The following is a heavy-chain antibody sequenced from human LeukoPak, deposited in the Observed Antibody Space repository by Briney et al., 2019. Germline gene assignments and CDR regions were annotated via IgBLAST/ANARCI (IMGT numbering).Heavy chain of an antibody. Sequence: SETLSLTCTVSGGSISSSSYYWGWIRQPPGTGLEWIGSIYYSGSTYYNPSLKSRVTISVDTSKNQFSLKLSSVTAADTAVYYCARHRRISSGYWFDPWGQGTLVTVSS. CDR2: IYYSGST. V-gene: IGHV4-39*01. CDR1: GGSISSSSYY. J-gene: IGHJ5*02. D-gene: IGHD3-22*01. CDR3: ARHRRISSGYWFDP.